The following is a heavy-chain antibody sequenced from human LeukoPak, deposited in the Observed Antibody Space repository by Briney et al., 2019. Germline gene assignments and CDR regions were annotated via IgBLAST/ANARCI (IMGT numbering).Heavy chain of an antibody. D-gene: IGHD6-19*01. CDR2: INPNSGGT. Sequence: GASVTVSCKASGYTFTDYYMHWVRQAPGQGLEWMGWINPNSGGTNYAQNFQGRVTMTRDTSISTAFLELSSLRSDDTAVYYCARGSTRDSSGWYGPGKWFDPWGQGTLVTVSS. CDR3: ARGSTRDSSGWYGPGKWFDP. V-gene: IGHV1-2*02. J-gene: IGHJ5*02. CDR1: GYTFTDYY.